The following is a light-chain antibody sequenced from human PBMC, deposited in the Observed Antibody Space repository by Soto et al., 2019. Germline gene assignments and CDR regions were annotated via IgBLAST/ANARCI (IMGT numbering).Light chain of an antibody. CDR3: SSYTTSSTLEGV. CDR2: DVC. J-gene: IGLJ3*02. Sequence: QSALTQPASVSGSPGQSITISCTETSSDVGDYNYISWYQQHPGKAPKLIIYDVCNRPSGVSNRFSGSKSGSTASLTITGLLAEDEADYYCSSYTTSSTLEGVFGGGTKLTVL. CDR1: SSDVGDYNY. V-gene: IGLV2-14*01.